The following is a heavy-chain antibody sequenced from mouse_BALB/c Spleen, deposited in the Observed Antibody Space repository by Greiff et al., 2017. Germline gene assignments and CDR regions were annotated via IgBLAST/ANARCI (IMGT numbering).Heavy chain of an antibody. D-gene: IGHD2-1*01. CDR3: ARDYGNYEGAMDY. CDR2: ILPGSGST. J-gene: IGHJ4*01. Sequence: QVQLQQSGAELMKPGASVKISCKATGYTFSSYWIEWVKQRPGHGLEWIGEILPGSGSTNYNEKFKGKATFTADTSSNTAYMQLSSLTSEDSAVYYCARDYGNYEGAMDYWGQGTSVTVSS. V-gene: IGHV1-9*01. CDR1: GYTFSSYW.